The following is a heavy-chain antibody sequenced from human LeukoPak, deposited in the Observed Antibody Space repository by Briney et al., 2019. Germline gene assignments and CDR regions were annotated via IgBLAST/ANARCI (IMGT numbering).Heavy chain of an antibody. Sequence: ASVKVSCKASGYTFTSYDINWVRQATGQGLEWMGWMNPNRGNTGYAQKFQGRVTMTRNTSISTAYMELGSLRSEDTAVYYCARILDYGDYVWFDPWGQGTLVTVSS. V-gene: IGHV1-8*01. CDR3: ARILDYGDYVWFDP. J-gene: IGHJ5*02. CDR2: MNPNRGNT. CDR1: GYTFTSYD. D-gene: IGHD4-17*01.